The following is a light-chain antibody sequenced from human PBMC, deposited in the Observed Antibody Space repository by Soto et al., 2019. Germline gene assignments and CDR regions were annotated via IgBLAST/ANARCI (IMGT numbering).Light chain of an antibody. CDR2: AAS. V-gene: IGKV1-39*01. CDR1: QSIGGF. CDR3: QQSYGTPLT. J-gene: IGKJ4*01. Sequence: DIQMTQSPSSLSVSVGDRVTITCRASQSIGGFLNWYQQRIGNAPKLLIYAASSLQSGVPSRFNGSGSGTDFTLTISSLQPEDFATYYCQQSYGTPLTFGGGTKVDI.